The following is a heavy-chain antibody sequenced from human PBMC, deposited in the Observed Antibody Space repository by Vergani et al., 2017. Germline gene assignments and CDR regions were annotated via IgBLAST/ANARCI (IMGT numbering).Heavy chain of an antibody. CDR1: GYSFTSYW. D-gene: IGHD6-19*01. J-gene: IGHJ6*02. V-gene: IGHV5-10-1*01. Sequence: EVQLVQSGAEVKKPGESLRISCKGSGYSFTSYWISWVRQMPGKGLEWMGRIDPSDSYTNYSPSFQGHVTISADKSISTAYLQWSSLKASDTAMYYCARQVAVAGKWWGLYYYYGMDVWGQGTTVTVSS. CDR2: IDPSDSYT. CDR3: ARQVAVAGKWWGLYYYYGMDV.